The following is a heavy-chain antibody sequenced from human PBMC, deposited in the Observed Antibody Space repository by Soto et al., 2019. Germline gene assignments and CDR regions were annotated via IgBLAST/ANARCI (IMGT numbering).Heavy chain of an antibody. J-gene: IGHJ4*02. V-gene: IGHV4-39*01. CDR2: IYYSGST. CDR3: AGHAEDKVEY. CDR1: GGSISSSSYY. Sequence: QLQLQESGPGLVKPSETLSLTCTVSGGSISSSSYYWGWIRQPPGKGLEWIGSIYYSGSTYYKPSLKNRGTKSVEKSKNQFSLKLSSVAAAETAVDYRAGHAEDKVEYWGQGTLVTVSS.